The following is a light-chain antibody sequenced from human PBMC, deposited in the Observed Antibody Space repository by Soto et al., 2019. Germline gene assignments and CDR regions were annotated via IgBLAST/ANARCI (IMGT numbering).Light chain of an antibody. CDR2: GAS. CDR3: QQYGTSPRT. CDR1: HSFSSSY. V-gene: IGKV3-20*01. J-gene: IGKJ2*02. Sequence: EIVLMQSPGTLSLSSGERATLSCRASHSFSSSYLAWYQQKSGQAPRLLIYGASSRATGIPDRFSGSGSGTDFTLTISRLEPEDFAVYYCQQYGTSPRTFGQGTKLEIK.